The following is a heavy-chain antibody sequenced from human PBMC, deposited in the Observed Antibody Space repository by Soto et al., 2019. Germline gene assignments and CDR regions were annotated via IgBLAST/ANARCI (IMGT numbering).Heavy chain of an antibody. CDR3: AKDFEGSYGYYYYYYMDV. J-gene: IGHJ6*03. CDR1: GFTFSSYA. CDR2: ISGSGGST. D-gene: IGHD2-8*01. Sequence: GGSLRLSCAASGFTFSSYAMSWVRQAPGKGLEWVSAISGSGGSTYYADSVKGRFTISRDNSKNTLYLQMNSLRAEDTAVYYCAKDFEGSYGYYYYYYMDVWGKGTTVTVSS. V-gene: IGHV3-23*01.